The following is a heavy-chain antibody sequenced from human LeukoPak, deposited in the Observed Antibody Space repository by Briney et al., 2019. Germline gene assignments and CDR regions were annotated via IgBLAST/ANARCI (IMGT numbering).Heavy chain of an antibody. V-gene: IGHV4-4*02. Sequence: PSGTLSLTCAVSGGSISSSNWWSWVRQPPGKGLEWIGEIYHSGSTNYNPSLKSRVTISVDKSKNRFSLKLSSVTAADTAEYYCARVAGYYDSSGYSDHFDYWGQGTLVTVSS. D-gene: IGHD3-22*01. CDR3: ARVAGYYDSSGYSDHFDY. CDR1: GGSISSSNW. J-gene: IGHJ4*02. CDR2: IYHSGST.